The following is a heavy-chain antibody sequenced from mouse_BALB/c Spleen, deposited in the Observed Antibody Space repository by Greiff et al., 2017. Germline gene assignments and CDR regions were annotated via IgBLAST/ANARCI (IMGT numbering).Heavy chain of an antibody. CDR3: ARSGDWETWFAY. CDR1: GFTFSSFG. V-gene: IGHV5-17*02. J-gene: IGHJ3*01. D-gene: IGHD4-1*01. Sequence: EVQVVESGGGLVQPGGSRKLSCAASGFTFSSFGMHWVRQAPEKGLEWVAYISSGSSTIYYADTVKGRFPISRDNPKNTLFLQMTSLRSEDTAMYYCARSGDWETWFAYWGQGTLVTVSA. CDR2: ISSGSSTI.